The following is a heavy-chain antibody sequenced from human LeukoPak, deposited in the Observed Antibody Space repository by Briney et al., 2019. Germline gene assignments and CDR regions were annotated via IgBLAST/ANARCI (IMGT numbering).Heavy chain of an antibody. V-gene: IGHV4-39*01. Sequence: PSETLPLTCTVSGGSISSTSYYWGWIRQPPGKGLEWIGSIYYSGSTYYNPSLKSRVTISVDTSKNQFSLKLSSVTAADTAVYYFARLPWTDSSCWYMFDYWGQGTLVIVSS. CDR3: ARLPWTDSSCWYMFDY. CDR2: IYYSGST. CDR1: GGSISSTSYY. J-gene: IGHJ4*02. D-gene: IGHD6-19*01.